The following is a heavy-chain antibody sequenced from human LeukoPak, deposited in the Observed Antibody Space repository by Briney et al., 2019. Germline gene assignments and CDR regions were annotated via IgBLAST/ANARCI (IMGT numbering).Heavy chain of an antibody. J-gene: IGHJ4*02. CDR2: INPNSGGT. D-gene: IGHD1-1*01. Sequence: ASVKVSCKASGYTFTGYYMHWVRQAPGQGLEWRGWINPNSGGTNYAQKFQGRVTMTRDTSISTAYMELSRLRSDDAAVYYCARVSGQLAVYYFDYWGQGTLVTVSS. CDR3: ARVSGQLAVYYFDY. CDR1: GYTFTGYY. V-gene: IGHV1-2*02.